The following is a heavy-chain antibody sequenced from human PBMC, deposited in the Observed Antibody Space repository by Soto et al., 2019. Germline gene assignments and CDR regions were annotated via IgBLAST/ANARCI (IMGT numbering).Heavy chain of an antibody. D-gene: IGHD3-10*02. CDR2: ISGSGGST. Sequence: VGSLKSSGPASEFTFGSYARSWARQAPGKGLEWVSAISGSGGSTYYADSVKGRFTISRDNSKNTLYLQMNSLRAEDTAVYYCAKDLTMSEMYFDYWGQGTLVTVSS. CDR3: AKDLTMSEMYFDY. V-gene: IGHV3-23*01. CDR1: EFTFGSYA. J-gene: IGHJ4*02.